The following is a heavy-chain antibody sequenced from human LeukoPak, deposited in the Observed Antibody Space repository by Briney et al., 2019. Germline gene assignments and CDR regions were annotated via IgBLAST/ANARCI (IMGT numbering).Heavy chain of an antibody. V-gene: IGHV5-51*01. CDR2: IYPGDSDT. Sequence: PGESLKISCKGSGYSFTSYWIGWVRQLPGKGLGWMGIIYPGDSDTRYSPSFQGQVTISADKSISTAYLQWSSLKASDTAMYYCVRRFQQYDYVWGSYRDDYWYFDLWGRGTLVTVSS. D-gene: IGHD3-16*02. J-gene: IGHJ2*01. CDR1: GYSFTSYW. CDR3: VRRFQQYDYVWGSYRDDYWYFDL.